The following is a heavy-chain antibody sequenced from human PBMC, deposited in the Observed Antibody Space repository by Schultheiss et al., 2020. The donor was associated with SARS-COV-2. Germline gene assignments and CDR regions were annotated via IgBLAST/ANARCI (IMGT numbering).Heavy chain of an antibody. D-gene: IGHD1-1*01. V-gene: IGHV4-59*10. J-gene: IGHJ4*02. CDR2: IYTSGST. CDR3: ARGSGTFGY. Sequence: SETLSLTCAVYGGSFSGYYWSWIRQPPGKGLEWIGRIYTSGSTNYNPSLKSRVTISVDTSKNQFSLKLSSVTAADTAVYYCARGSGTFGYWGQGTLVTVSS. CDR1: GGSFSGYY.